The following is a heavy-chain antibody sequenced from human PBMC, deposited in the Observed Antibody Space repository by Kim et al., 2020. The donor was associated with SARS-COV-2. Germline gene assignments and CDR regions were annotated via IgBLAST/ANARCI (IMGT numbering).Heavy chain of an antibody. CDR1: GYTFTSYD. Sequence: ASVKVSCKASGYTFTSYDINWVRQATGQGLEWMGWMNPNSGNTGYAQKFQGRVTMTRNTSISTAYMELSSLRSEDTAVYYCACGGGRQWGGFYYYYYGMDVWGQGTTVTVSS. V-gene: IGHV1-8*01. CDR2: MNPNSGNT. CDR3: ACGGGRQWGGFYYYYYGMDV. J-gene: IGHJ6*02. D-gene: IGHD1-26*01.